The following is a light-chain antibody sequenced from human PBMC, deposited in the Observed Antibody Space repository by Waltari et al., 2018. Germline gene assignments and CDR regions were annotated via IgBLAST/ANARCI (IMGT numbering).Light chain of an antibody. CDR2: YLS. V-gene: IGLV2-14*01. CDR3: SSYTSSSHVV. CDR1: SSDVGGYNY. J-gene: IGLJ2*01. Sequence: QSALTQPASVSGSPGQSITISCTGTSSDVGGYNYVSWYQQHPGKAPKLMIYYLSNRPSCVSNRFSGSKSGNTASLTISGLQAEDEADYYCSSYTSSSHVVFGGGTKLTVL.